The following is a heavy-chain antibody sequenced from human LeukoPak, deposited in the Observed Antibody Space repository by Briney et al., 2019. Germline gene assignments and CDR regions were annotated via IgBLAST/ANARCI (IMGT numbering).Heavy chain of an antibody. CDR3: AGHHGGSYRYTFDY. Sequence: GGSLRLSCAASGFTFSSYWMHWARQAPGKGLVWVSRINIDGSSISYADSVKGRFTISRDNAKNSLYLQMSSLRAEDTALYYCAGHHGGSYRYTFDYWGQGTLVTVSS. D-gene: IGHD3-16*02. V-gene: IGHV3-74*01. CDR2: INIDGSSI. J-gene: IGHJ4*02. CDR1: GFTFSSYW.